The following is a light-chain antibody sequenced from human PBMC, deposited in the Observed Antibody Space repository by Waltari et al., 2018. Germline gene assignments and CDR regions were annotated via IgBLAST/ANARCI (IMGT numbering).Light chain of an antibody. CDR3: QQYNNWLT. V-gene: IGKV3-15*01. Sequence: EIVMTQSPAALSVSPGGGATLSCRASQSVTFNLAWYQQKPGQAPRLLIYDASTRATGVPTRFSGRGSGTEFTLTISSLQSEDFAVYYCQQYNNWLTVGQGTKLEIK. J-gene: IGKJ2*01. CDR2: DAS. CDR1: QSVTFN.